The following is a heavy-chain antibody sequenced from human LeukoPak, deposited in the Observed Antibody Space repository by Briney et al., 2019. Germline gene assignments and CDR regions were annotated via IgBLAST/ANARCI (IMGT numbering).Heavy chain of an antibody. CDR3: ARLDGVLWNAFDI. CDR2: IHPADSDT. Sequence: GESLKISCEASEYIFSHYWIGWVRQMPGKGLEWMGIIHPADSDTRHSPSFQGQVTFSVDKSINTAYLHWSSLKASDTAMYYCARLDGVLWNAFDIWGQGTMVAVSS. CDR1: EYIFSHYW. V-gene: IGHV5-51*01. J-gene: IGHJ3*02. D-gene: IGHD2/OR15-2a*01.